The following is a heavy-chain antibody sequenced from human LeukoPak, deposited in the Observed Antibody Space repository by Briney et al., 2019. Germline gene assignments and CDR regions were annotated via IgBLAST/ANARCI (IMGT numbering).Heavy chain of an antibody. CDR1: GGSFSGYY. D-gene: IGHD4-17*01. CDR3: ARESVTTPGPYYGMDV. CDR2: INHSGST. J-gene: IGHJ6*04. Sequence: SETLSLTCAVYGGSFSGYYWSWIRQPPGKGLEWIGEINHSGSTNSNPSLKSRVTISVDTSKNQFSLKLSSVTAADTTVYYCARESVTTPGPYYGMDVWGKGTTVTVSS. V-gene: IGHV4-34*01.